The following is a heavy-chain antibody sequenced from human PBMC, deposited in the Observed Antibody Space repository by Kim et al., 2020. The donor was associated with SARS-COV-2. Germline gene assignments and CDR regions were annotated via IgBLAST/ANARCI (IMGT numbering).Heavy chain of an antibody. CDR1: GFTFSSYS. CDR3: ARVSGTTSFDY. D-gene: IGHD1-7*01. J-gene: IGHJ4*02. Sequence: GGSLRLSCAASGFTFSSYSMNWVRQAPGKGLEWVSSISSSSSYIYYADSVKGRFTISRDNAKNSLYLQMNRLRAEDTAVYYCARVSGTTSFDYWGQGTLVTVSS. CDR2: ISSSSSYI. V-gene: IGHV3-21*01.